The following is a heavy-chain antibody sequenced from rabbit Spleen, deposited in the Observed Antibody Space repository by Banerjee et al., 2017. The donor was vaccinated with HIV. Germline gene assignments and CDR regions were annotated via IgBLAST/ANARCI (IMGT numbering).Heavy chain of an antibody. V-gene: IGHV1S40*01. Sequence: QPLQESGGDLVKPGASLTLTCTASGFTLSSYWMCWVRQAPGKGLEWIACIDTGSIGYTYYASWAKGRFTISKTSSTTVTLQMTSLTVADTATYFCARDLVTAIGWNFVLWGQGTLVTVS. D-gene: IGHD7-1*01. CDR1: GFTLSSYW. CDR2: IDTGSIGYT. J-gene: IGHJ3*01. CDR3: ARDLVTAIGWNFVL.